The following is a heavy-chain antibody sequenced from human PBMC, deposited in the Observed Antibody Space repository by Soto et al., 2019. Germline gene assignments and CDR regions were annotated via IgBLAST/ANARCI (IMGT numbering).Heavy chain of an antibody. J-gene: IGHJ2*01. V-gene: IGHV3-7*01. D-gene: IGHD2-15*01. Sequence: EVQLVESGGGLVQPGGSLRLSCAASGFTFSSYWMSWVRQAPGKGLEWVANIKQDGSEKYYVDSVKGRFTISRDHAKNSLYLQMNSLRAEDTAVYYCARPTLGYCSGGSCSSFWYFDLWGRGTLVTVSS. CDR1: GFTFSSYW. CDR2: IKQDGSEK. CDR3: ARPTLGYCSGGSCSSFWYFDL.